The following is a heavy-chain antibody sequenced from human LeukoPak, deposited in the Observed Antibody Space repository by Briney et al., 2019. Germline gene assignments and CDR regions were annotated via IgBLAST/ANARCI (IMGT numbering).Heavy chain of an antibody. D-gene: IGHD5-12*01. CDR3: ARDARYSDYIDAFDI. CDR2: INHSGST. Sequence: SETLSLTCAVYGGSFSGYYWSWIRQPPGKGLEWIGEINHSGSTNYNPSLKSRVTISVDTSKNQFSLKVSSVTAADTAVYYCARDARYSDYIDAFDIWGQGTMVTISS. J-gene: IGHJ3*02. CDR1: GGSFSGYY. V-gene: IGHV4-34*01.